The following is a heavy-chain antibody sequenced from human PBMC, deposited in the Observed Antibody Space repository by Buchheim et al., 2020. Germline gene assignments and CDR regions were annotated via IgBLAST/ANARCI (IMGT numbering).Heavy chain of an antibody. CDR3: ARLRYSSGWYERGPFDY. CDR2: IYPGDSDT. V-gene: IGHV5-51*01. J-gene: IGHJ4*02. CDR1: EYSFTSRW. D-gene: IGHD6-19*01. Sequence: EVQLVQSGAEVKKPGESLKISCKASEYSFTSRWIGWVRQMPGKGLEWIGIIYPGDSDTRYSPSFQGQVTMSVDKSVTTAYLQWSSLQASDSAMYYCARLRYSSGWYERGPFDYWGQGTL.